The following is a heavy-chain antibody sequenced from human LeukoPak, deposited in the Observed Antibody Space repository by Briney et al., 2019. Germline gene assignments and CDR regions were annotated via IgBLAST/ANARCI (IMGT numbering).Heavy chain of an antibody. J-gene: IGHJ4*02. V-gene: IGHV4-38-2*01. D-gene: IGHD3-22*01. CDR1: GSFISSGYY. CDR3: AWKYYFDSSGYFYVES. CDR2: IHHSGFT. Sequence: SETLPLTCAVSGSFISSGYYWGWIRQTPGKGLEWIGSIHHSGFTNYNPSLKSRVTISIDTSKNQFSLKLSSVTAADTAVYYCAWKYYFDSSGYFYVESWGQGTLVTVSS.